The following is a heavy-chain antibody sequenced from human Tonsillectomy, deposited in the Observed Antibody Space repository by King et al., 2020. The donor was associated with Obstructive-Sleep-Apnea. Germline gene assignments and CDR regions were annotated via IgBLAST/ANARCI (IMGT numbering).Heavy chain of an antibody. V-gene: IGHV4-39*07. CDR1: GGSISNSNYY. CDR2: IYYSGST. Sequence: LQLQESGPGLVKPSETLSLTCSVSGGSISNSNYYWDWIRQPPGKGLEWIGSIYYSGSTYYNPSLKSRVTISIDTSKNQFSLKLTSVTAADTAVYYCARVKSSSWYSRAPLRECRWGQGTLVTVSS. CDR3: ARVKSSSWYSRAPLRECR. D-gene: IGHD6-13*01. J-gene: IGHJ4*02.